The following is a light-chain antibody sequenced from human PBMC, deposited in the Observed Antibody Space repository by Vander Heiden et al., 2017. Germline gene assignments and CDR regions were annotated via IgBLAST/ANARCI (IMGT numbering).Light chain of an antibody. Sequence: EIVLTQSPGTLSSSPGERATISCRVSQSVRSSYLVWYQQKPGQSPRLLIYGASSRATGIPDRFSGSGSGTDFTLTISRLEPEDFAVYYCQQYGSSPMYSFGQGTKLEIK. CDR2: GAS. CDR1: QSVRSSY. V-gene: IGKV3-20*01. J-gene: IGKJ2*03. CDR3: QQYGSSPMYS.